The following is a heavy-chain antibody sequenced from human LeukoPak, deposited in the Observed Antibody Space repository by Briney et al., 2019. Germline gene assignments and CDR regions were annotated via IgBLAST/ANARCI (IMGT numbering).Heavy chain of an antibody. Sequence: QTGGSLRLSCAASGFTFSSYGMHWVRQAPGKGLEWVAFIRYDGSNKYYADSVKGRFTISRDNSKNTLYLQMNSLRAEDTAVYYCATSNALNYYDSSGYQDYWGQGTLVTVSS. J-gene: IGHJ4*02. CDR2: IRYDGSNK. V-gene: IGHV3-30*02. CDR3: ATSNALNYYDSSGYQDY. D-gene: IGHD3-22*01. CDR1: GFTFSSYG.